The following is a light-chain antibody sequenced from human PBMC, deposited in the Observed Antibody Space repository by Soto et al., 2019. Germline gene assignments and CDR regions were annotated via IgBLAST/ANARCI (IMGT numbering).Light chain of an antibody. CDR1: QGISSY. CDR2: AAS. CDR3: QQYYSCPLT. J-gene: IGKJ4*01. Sequence: AIRMTQSPSSLSASTGDRVTITCRASQGISSYLAWYQQKPGKAPKLLIYAASTLQSGVPSRFSGSGSGTDFTLTISCLQSEDFAPYYCQQYYSCPLTFGGGTKVEIK. V-gene: IGKV1-8*01.